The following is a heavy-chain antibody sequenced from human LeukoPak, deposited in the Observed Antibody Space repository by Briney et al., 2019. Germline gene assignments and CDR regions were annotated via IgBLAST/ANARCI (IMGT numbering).Heavy chain of an antibody. D-gene: IGHD3-9*01. Sequence: SETLSLTCTVSGGSISTSNYYWGWIRQPPGKGLEWIGNIFYSGSTYYSPSLKSRVTISLDTSRNQFSLKLNSVTAADTAVYYCARMAHYDVLTGYPPGDYWGQGTLVTVSS. CDR2: IFYSGST. CDR1: GGSISTSNYY. CDR3: ARMAHYDVLTGYPPGDY. V-gene: IGHV4-39*07. J-gene: IGHJ4*02.